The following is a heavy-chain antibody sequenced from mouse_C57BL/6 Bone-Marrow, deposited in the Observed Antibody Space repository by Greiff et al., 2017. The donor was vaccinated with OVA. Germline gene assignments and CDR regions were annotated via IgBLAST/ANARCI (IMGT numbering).Heavy chain of an antibody. Sequence: EVQRVESGGGLVQSGRSLRLSCATSGFTFSDFYMEWVRQAPGKGLEWIAASRNKANDYTTEYSASVKGRFIVSRDTSQSILYLQMNALRAEDTAIYYCARDADYDWYFDVLGTGTTVTVSS. D-gene: IGHD2-4*01. CDR1: GFTFSDFY. V-gene: IGHV7-1*01. CDR2: SRNKANDYTT. J-gene: IGHJ1*03. CDR3: ARDADYDWYFDV.